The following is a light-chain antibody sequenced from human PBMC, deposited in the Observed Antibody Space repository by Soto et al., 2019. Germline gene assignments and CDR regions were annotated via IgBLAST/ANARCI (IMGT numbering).Light chain of an antibody. CDR3: SSYTRNSTLV. J-gene: IGLJ2*01. V-gene: IGLV2-14*01. CDR1: SSDVGGYNY. Sequence: QSALTQPASVSGSPGQSITISCTGTSSDVGGYNYVSWYQQHPGKAPKLMIYEVSNRPSGVSNRFSGSKSGNTASPTISGLQAEDEADYYCSSYTRNSTLVFGGGTKVTVL. CDR2: EVS.